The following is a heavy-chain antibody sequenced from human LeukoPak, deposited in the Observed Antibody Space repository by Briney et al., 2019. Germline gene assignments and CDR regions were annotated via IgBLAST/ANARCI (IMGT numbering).Heavy chain of an antibody. Sequence: GGSLRLSCAASGFTFRNYWMSWVRQAPGKGPEWVANIKYDGSERNYVDSVKGRFTISRDNAKISLYLQLNSLRAEDTAVYYCAREQQLVLGDFDYWGQGTLVTVSS. V-gene: IGHV3-7*01. D-gene: IGHD6-13*01. CDR2: IKYDGSER. J-gene: IGHJ4*02. CDR3: AREQQLVLGDFDY. CDR1: GFTFRNYW.